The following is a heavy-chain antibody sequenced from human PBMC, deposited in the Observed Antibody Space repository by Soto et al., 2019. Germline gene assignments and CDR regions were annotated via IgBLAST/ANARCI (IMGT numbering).Heavy chain of an antibody. CDR3: ARNLKYQPFDY. CDR1: GFTFSSYS. D-gene: IGHD2-2*01. Sequence: GGSLRLSCAASGFTFSSYSMNWVRQAPGKGLEWVSSISSSSGYIYYADSVKGRFTISRDNAKNSLYLQMNSLRAEDTTVYYCARNLKYQPFDYWGQGTLVTVSS. CDR2: ISSSSGYI. V-gene: IGHV3-21*01. J-gene: IGHJ4*02.